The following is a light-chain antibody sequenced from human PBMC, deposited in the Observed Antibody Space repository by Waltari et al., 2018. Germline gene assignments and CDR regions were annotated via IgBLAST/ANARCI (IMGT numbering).Light chain of an antibody. CDR3: QQYYDYPIN. Sequence: DIQMTQSPSTVSASLGDRVPITCRASQNLNTFFSWYQQKPGAVPNLLIYDASTLERGVPSRFSGSGSGTHFTLTISGLQPDDFATYYCQQYYDYPINFGQGTRL. V-gene: IGKV1-5*01. J-gene: IGKJ5*01. CDR1: QNLNTF. CDR2: DAS.